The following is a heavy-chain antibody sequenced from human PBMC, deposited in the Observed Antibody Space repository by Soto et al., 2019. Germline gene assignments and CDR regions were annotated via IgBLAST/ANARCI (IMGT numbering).Heavy chain of an antibody. D-gene: IGHD5-18*01. CDR2: ISAYNGNT. CDR1: GYTFTSYG. V-gene: IGHV1-18*01. CDR3: ETAGGYSYGRSGYYYYGMDV. Sequence: ASVKVSCKASGYTFTSYGISWVRQAPGQGLEWMGWISAYNGNTNYAQKLQGRVTMTTDTSTSTAYMELRSLRSDDTAVYYCETAGGYSYGRSGYYYYGMDVWGQGTTVTVSS. J-gene: IGHJ6*02.